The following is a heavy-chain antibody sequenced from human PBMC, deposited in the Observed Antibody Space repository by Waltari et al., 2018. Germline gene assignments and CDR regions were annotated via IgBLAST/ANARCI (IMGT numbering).Heavy chain of an antibody. D-gene: IGHD2-21*01. CDR1: GGSISSYY. J-gene: IGHJ5*02. CDR3: ARGEEISYCGGDCYPGGWFDP. CDR2: IYYSGST. Sequence: QVQLQESGPGLVKPSETLSLTCTVSGGSISSYYWSWIRQPPGTGLEWIGYIYYSGSTNYNPSLKSRVTISVDTSKNQFSLKLSSVTAADTAVYYCARGEEISYCGGDCYPGGWFDPWGQGTLVTVSS. V-gene: IGHV4-59*01.